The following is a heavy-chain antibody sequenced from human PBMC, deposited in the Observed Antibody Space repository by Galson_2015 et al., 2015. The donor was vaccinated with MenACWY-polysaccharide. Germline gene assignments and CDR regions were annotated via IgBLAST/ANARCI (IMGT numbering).Heavy chain of an antibody. D-gene: IGHD1-14*01. V-gene: IGHV3-33*01. Sequence: SLRLSCAASRFTFRNYGMHWVRQAPGKGLEWVAIIWYDGSNKYYADSVKGRFTISRDNSKNMLFLQVNSLRVEDTAVYYCARGGVTSEWYFDLWGRGTLVTVSS. CDR3: ARGGVTSEWYFDL. CDR2: IWYDGSNK. CDR1: RFTFRNYG. J-gene: IGHJ2*01.